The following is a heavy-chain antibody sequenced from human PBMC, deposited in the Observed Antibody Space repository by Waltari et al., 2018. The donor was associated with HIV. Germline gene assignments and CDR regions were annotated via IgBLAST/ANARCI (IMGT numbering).Heavy chain of an antibody. V-gene: IGHV3-48*01. Sequence: EVQLVESGGGLVQPGGSLRLSCAASGFTFSSYSMKWVRQAPGKGLEWVSYISSSSSTIYYADSVKGRFTISRDNAKNSLYLQMNSLRAEDTAVYYCASRDYYDSSGMIPIFDYWGQGTLVTVSS. D-gene: IGHD3-22*01. J-gene: IGHJ4*02. CDR2: ISSSSSTI. CDR3: ASRDYYDSSGMIPIFDY. CDR1: GFTFSSYS.